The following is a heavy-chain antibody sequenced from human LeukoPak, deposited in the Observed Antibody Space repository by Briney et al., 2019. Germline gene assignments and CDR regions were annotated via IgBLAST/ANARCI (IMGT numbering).Heavy chain of an antibody. Sequence: SETLSLTCAVYGGSFSGYYWSWLRQPPGKGLEWLGEINHSGSTNYNPSLKSRVTISVDTSNNQFSLKLSSVTAADTAVYYCARGRYCSSTSCYRSSDYYYGMDVWGQGTTVTVSS. CDR2: INHSGST. D-gene: IGHD2-2*02. J-gene: IGHJ6*02. V-gene: IGHV4-34*01. CDR3: ARGRYCSSTSCYRSSDYYYGMDV. CDR1: GGSFSGYY.